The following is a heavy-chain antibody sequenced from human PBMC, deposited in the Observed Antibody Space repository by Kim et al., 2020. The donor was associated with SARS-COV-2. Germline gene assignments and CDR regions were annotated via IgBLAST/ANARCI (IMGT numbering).Heavy chain of an antibody. CDR3: ATFRSSAFDY. Sequence: GESLKISCKGSGYSFTSYWISWVRQMPGKGLEWMGRIDPSDSYTNYSPSFQGHVTISADKSISTAYLQWSSLKASDTAMYYCATFRSSAFDYWGQGTLVTVSS. J-gene: IGHJ4*02. D-gene: IGHD6-13*01. CDR2: IDPSDSYT. CDR1: GYSFTSYW. V-gene: IGHV5-10-1*01.